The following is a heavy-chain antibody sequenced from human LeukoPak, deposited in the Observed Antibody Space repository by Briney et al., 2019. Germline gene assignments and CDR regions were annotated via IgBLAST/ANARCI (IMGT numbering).Heavy chain of an antibody. V-gene: IGHV3-21*01. Sequence: GGSLRLSCAASGFTFSSYSMNWVRQAPGKGLEWVSSISSSSSYIYYADSVKGRFTISRDNAKSSLYLQMNSLRAEDTAVYYCARDGTYYDFWSGSVEGAFDIWGQGTMVTVSS. D-gene: IGHD3-3*01. J-gene: IGHJ3*02. CDR1: GFTFSSYS. CDR2: ISSSSSYI. CDR3: ARDGTYYDFWSGSVEGAFDI.